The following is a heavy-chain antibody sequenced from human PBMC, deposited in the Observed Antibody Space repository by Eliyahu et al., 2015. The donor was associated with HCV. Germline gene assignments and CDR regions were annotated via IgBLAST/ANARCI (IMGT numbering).Heavy chain of an antibody. D-gene: IGHD2-21*02. CDR2: INHSGNT. V-gene: IGHV4-34*01. J-gene: IGHJ3*02. CDR1: XGSFXGYY. CDR3: ARAPAIHAFDI. Sequence: QVQLQQWGAGLLKPSXPLSLXXAVFXGSFXGYYWTXXRQSPGRGLEXIGEINHSGNTNYNPSLKSRVTISVDTSKNQFSLKLTSVTAADTAVYYCARAPAIHAFDIWGQGRVVTVSS.